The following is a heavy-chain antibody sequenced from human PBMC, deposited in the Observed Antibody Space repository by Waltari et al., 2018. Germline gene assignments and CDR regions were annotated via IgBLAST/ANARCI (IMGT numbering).Heavy chain of an antibody. D-gene: IGHD4-17*01. CDR2: ISYDGSNK. J-gene: IGHJ6*02. CDR3: AKGSWVTTSRYYGMDV. Sequence: QVQLVESGGGVVEPGRSLRLSCAASGFTFSRYAMHWVRQAPGKGLEWVAVISYDGSNKYYADSMKGRFTISRDNSKNTLYLQMNSLRAEDTAVYFCAKGSWVTTSRYYGMDVWGQGTTVTVSS. V-gene: IGHV3-30*18. CDR1: GFTFSRYA.